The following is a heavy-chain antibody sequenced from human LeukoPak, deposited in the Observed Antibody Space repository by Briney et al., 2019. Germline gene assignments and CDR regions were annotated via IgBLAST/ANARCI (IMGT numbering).Heavy chain of an antibody. CDR2: IYNTGTT. CDR1: GFIVSGNH. J-gene: IGHJ4*02. V-gene: IGHV3-53*01. Sequence: GGSLRLSCAVSGFIVSGNHVTWVRQAPGKGLAWVSTIYNTGTTNYADSVKGRFTISRDNSKNTVYLQMNSLRAEDMAIYYCAGYGGFSKWGQGTHVTVSS. D-gene: IGHD4-23*01. CDR3: AGYGGFSK.